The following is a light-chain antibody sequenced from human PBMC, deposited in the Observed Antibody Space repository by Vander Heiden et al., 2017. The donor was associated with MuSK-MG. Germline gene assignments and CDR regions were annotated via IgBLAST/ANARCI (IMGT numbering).Light chain of an antibody. CDR3: QQSHSAPYT. Sequence: DTPMPQSPSSLSAPVGDRVTITCRASQSISNYLNWYQQKPGKAPKLLIYAASSLQSGVPSRFSGSGSGTDFTLTISSLQPEDFATYYCQQSHSAPYTFGQGTKLEIK. CDR2: AAS. J-gene: IGKJ2*01. CDR1: QSISNY. V-gene: IGKV1-39*01.